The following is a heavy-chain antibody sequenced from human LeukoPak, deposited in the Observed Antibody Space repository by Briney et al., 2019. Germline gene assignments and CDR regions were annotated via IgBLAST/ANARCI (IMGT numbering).Heavy chain of an antibody. CDR3: ARGNDYGDYEGSVDY. CDR2: ISSSSSYI. Sequence: GGSLRLSCAASGFTFSSYSMNWVRQAPGKGLEWVSSISSSSSYIYYADSVKGRFTISRDNAKNSLYLQMNSLRAEDTAVYYCARGNDYGDYEGSVDYWGQGTLVTVSS. V-gene: IGHV3-21*04. D-gene: IGHD4-17*01. CDR1: GFTFSSYS. J-gene: IGHJ4*02.